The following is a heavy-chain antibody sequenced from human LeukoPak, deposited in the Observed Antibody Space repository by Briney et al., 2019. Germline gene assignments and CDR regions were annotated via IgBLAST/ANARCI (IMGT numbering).Heavy chain of an antibody. V-gene: IGHV3-23*01. CDR3: AKDQVTRDYAYFDY. Sequence: GGSLRLSCAASGFTFSSYAVSWVRQAPGKGLEWVSAISGSGGSTYYADSVKGRFTISRDNSKNTLYLQMNSLRAENTAVYYCAKDQVTRDYAYFDYWGQGTLVTVSS. J-gene: IGHJ4*02. D-gene: IGHD4-17*01. CDR1: GFTFSSYA. CDR2: ISGSGGST.